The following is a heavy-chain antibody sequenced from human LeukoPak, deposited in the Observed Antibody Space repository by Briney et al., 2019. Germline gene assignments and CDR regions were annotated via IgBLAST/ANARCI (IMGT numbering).Heavy chain of an antibody. CDR1: GFTFSSYG. CDR2: KSFDGSNK. CDR3: AKDEIGAVAGPLDY. J-gene: IGHJ4*02. Sequence: PGGSLRLSCAASGFTFSSYGMYWVRQAPGKGLEWVAVKSFDGSNKYCADSVRGRFTVSRDNSKDTLYLQMNSLRAEDTAVYYCAKDEIGAVAGPLDYWGQGILVTVSS. V-gene: IGHV3-30*18. D-gene: IGHD6-19*01.